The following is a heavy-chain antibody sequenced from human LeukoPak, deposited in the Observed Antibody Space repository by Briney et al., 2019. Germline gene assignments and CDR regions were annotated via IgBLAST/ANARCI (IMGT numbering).Heavy chain of an antibody. J-gene: IGHJ5*02. D-gene: IGHD4-23*01. CDR3: ARGFPDGGQGGFDP. CDR1: GGSISSYY. CDR2: IYYSGST. Sequence: SETLSLTCTVSGGSISSYYWSWIRQPPGKGLEWIGYIYYSGSTNYNPSLKSRVTISVDTSKNQFSLKLSSVTAADTAVYYCARGFPDGGQGGFDPWGQGTLVTVSS. V-gene: IGHV4-59*01.